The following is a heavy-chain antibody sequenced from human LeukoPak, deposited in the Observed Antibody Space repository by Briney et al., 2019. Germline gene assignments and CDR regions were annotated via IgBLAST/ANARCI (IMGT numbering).Heavy chain of an antibody. CDR2: IRYDGGIQ. Sequence: GGSLRLSCGASGLTFSSYGFHWDRQAPGKGLEWAAVIRYDGGIQYYADSVKVRFIISRDNSTNTLFLQMNSLRAEDTAVYYCARDFWFGDFRYFDYWGQGTLVTVSS. V-gene: IGHV3-33*02. D-gene: IGHD3-10*01. CDR3: ARDFWFGDFRYFDY. J-gene: IGHJ4*02. CDR1: GLTFSSYG.